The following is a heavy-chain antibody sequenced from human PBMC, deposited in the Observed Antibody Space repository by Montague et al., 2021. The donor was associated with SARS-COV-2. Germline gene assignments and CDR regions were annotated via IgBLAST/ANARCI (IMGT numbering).Heavy chain of an antibody. CDR3: AKDFDYYDSSGYFDY. CDR1: GFTFGDHA. CDR2: ITWYSGTL. D-gene: IGHD3-22*01. V-gene: IGHV3-9*01. J-gene: IGHJ4*02. Sequence: SLRLSCAASGFTFGDHAMHWVRQAPGKGPEWVSGITWYSGTLGYADSVKGRFTISRDNAKNSLYLQMNSLRVEDTALYYCAKDFDYYDSSGYFDYWGQGTLVTVSS.